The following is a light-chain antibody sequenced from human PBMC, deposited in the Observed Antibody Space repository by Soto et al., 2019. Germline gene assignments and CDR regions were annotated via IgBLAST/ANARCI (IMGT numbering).Light chain of an antibody. J-gene: IGLJ2*01. V-gene: IGLV4-69*01. Sequence: QLVLTQSPSASASLGASVKLTCTLSSGHSSYAIAWHQQQPEKGPRYLMKLNSDGSHRKGDGIPDRFSGSSSGAEHYLTISGFRLEDEGDYSCQTWGTGIGVFGGGPKLTVL. CDR3: QTWGTGIGV. CDR2: LNSDGSH. CDR1: SGHSSYA.